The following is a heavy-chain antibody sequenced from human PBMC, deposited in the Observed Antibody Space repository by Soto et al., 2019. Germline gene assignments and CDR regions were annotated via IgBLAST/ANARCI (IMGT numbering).Heavy chain of an antibody. J-gene: IGHJ6*02. CDR3: ARDETGDSYYHYYGMDV. Sequence: QVQLVQSGAEVKKPGSSVKVSCKASGGTCNTYNINWVRQAPGQGLEWMGGILPIFGTTNYAQRFQGRVTITADDSTSTSYMELSSLRSEDTAVYYCARDETGDSYYHYYGMDVWGQGTTVTVTS. CDR2: ILPIFGTT. V-gene: IGHV1-69*01. CDR1: GGTCNTYN. D-gene: IGHD7-27*01.